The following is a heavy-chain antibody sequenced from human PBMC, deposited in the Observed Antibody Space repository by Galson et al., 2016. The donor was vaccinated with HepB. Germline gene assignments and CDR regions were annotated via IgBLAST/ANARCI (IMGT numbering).Heavy chain of an antibody. D-gene: IGHD5-12*01. Sequence: SLRLSCAASGFSFSTYEMNWIRQTPGKGLEWVSYISDSGRSTHYIDSVEGRYTISRDNARNTLDLQMNRLRADNTAVYYCARKLRGSGYDYWGQGTLVTVSS. CDR1: GFSFSTYE. CDR2: ISDSGRST. V-gene: IGHV3-48*03. CDR3: ARKLRGSGYDY. J-gene: IGHJ4*02.